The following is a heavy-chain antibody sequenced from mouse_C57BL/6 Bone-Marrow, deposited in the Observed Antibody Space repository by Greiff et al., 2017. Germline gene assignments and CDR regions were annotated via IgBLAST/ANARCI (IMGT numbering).Heavy chain of an antibody. CDR3: ARDAGSYGYDVWYFDV. J-gene: IGHJ1*03. V-gene: IGHV7-1*01. D-gene: IGHD2-2*01. CDR1: GFTFSDFY. Sequence: EVKLVESGGGLVQSGRSLRLSCATSGFTFSDFYMEWVRQAPGKGLEWIAASRNKANDYTTEYSASVKGRFIVSRDTYQSILYLQMNALRAEDTAIYYCARDAGSYGYDVWYFDVWGTGTTVTVSS. CDR2: SRNKANDYTT.